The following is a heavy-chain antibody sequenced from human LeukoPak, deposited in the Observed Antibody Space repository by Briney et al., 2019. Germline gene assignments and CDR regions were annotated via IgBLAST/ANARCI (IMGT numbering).Heavy chain of an antibody. CDR1: GYTFTGYY. D-gene: IGHD2-2*01. Sequence: ASVTVSCKASGYTFTGYYMHWVRQAPGQGLEWMGRINPNSGGTNYAQKFQGRVTMTRDTSISTAYKELSRLRSDDTAVYYCASLYGGYCSSTSCNWFDPWGQGTLVTVSS. V-gene: IGHV1-2*06. J-gene: IGHJ5*02. CDR2: INPNSGGT. CDR3: ASLYGGYCSSTSCNWFDP.